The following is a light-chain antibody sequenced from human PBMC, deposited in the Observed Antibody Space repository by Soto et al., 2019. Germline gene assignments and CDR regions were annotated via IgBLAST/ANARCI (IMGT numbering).Light chain of an antibody. CDR1: QGISSW. V-gene: IGKV1-12*01. J-gene: IGKJ5*01. CDR3: QQTYSFPCT. Sequence: DIQMTQYPSSVSASVGDRVTITCRASQGISSWLAWYQQKPGQAPKLLIYTASNLQTGVPSRFSGSGSGTDFTLTVSSLQPEDSATYFCQQTYSFPCTFGQGTRLEIK. CDR2: TAS.